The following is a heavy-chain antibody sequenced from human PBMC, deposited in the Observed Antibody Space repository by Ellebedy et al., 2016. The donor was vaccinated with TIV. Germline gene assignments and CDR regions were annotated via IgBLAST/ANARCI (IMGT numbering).Heavy chain of an antibody. J-gene: IGHJ5*02. Sequence: SETLSLXXTVSGGSISSYYWSWIRQPPGKGLEWIGYIYYSGSTNYNPSLKSRVTISVDTSKNQFSLKLSSVTAADTAVYYCAREDPYCSGGSCYSPWFDPWGQGTLVTVSS. CDR3: AREDPYCSGGSCYSPWFDP. CDR1: GGSISSYY. CDR2: IYYSGST. D-gene: IGHD2-15*01. V-gene: IGHV4-59*01.